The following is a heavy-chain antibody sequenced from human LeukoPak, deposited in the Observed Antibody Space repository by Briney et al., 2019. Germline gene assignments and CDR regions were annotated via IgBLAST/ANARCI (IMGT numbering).Heavy chain of an antibody. V-gene: IGHV1-46*01. Sequence: PGRSLRLSCAASGYTFTSYYMHWVRQAPGQGLEWMGIINPSGGSTSYAQKFQGRVTMTRDTSTSTVYMELSSPRSEDTAVYYCARAEPYYDFWSGYYGRGYYYGMDVWGQGTTVTVSS. D-gene: IGHD3-3*01. CDR2: INPSGGST. CDR3: ARAEPYYDFWSGYYGRGYYYGMDV. J-gene: IGHJ6*02. CDR1: GYTFTSYY.